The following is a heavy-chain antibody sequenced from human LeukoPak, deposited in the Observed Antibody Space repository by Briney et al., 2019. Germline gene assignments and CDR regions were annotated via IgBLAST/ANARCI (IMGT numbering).Heavy chain of an antibody. D-gene: IGHD5-24*01. CDR2: TYLGDSDT. V-gene: IGHV5-51*01. CDR1: GNNFSTYW. Sequence: HGKSLKISCKASGNNFSTYWIGWVRQVPGKGLEWMGITYLGDSDTRYSPSFQGQVTISADKSISTAYLQWHSLRASDTAIYYCCRDAYTSVDYWGQGTLVTVSS. J-gene: IGHJ4*02. CDR3: CRDAYTSVDY.